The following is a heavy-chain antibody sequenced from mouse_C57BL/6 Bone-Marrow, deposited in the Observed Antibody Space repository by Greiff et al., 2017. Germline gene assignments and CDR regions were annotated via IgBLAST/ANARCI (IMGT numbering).Heavy chain of an antibody. Sequence: QVQLKQPGPELVKPGASVKLSCKASGYTFTSYDINWVKQRPGQGLEWIGWIYPRDGSTKYNEKFKGKATLTVDTSSSTAYMELRSLTSEDSAVYFCARSTIVTTFDYWGQGTTLTVSS. CDR2: IYPRDGST. V-gene: IGHV1-85*01. D-gene: IGHD2-5*01. CDR3: ARSTIVTTFDY. J-gene: IGHJ2*01. CDR1: GYTFTSYD.